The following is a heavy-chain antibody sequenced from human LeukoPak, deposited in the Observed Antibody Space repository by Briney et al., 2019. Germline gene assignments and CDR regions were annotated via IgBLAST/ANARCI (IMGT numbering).Heavy chain of an antibody. D-gene: IGHD1-7*01. J-gene: IGHJ4*02. V-gene: IGHV1-2*02. CDR3: APSGRTGTSTEINSYYFDY. CDR1: GYTFTGYY. Sequence: ASLKVSCKTSGYTFTGYYMHWVRQAPGQGLEWMGWINPNSGGTNYAQKFQGRVTMTRDTSISTAYMELSRLRLDDTAVYFCAPSGRTGTSTEINSYYFDYWGQGTLVTVSS. CDR2: INPNSGGT.